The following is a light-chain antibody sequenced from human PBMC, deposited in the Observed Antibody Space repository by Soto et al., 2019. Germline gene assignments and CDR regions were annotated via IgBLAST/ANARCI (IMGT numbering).Light chain of an antibody. J-gene: IGKJ1*01. CDR1: QSISSG. CDR3: QQYNSYWT. V-gene: IGKV1-5*03. CDR2: KAS. Sequence: DIPMTQSPSTLSASVGDRVTITCRASQSISSGLAWYQQKPGKAPKLLIYKASSLESGVPSRFSGSGSGTELPLTISSLQPDDFATYYFQQYNSYWTFGQGTKVEIK.